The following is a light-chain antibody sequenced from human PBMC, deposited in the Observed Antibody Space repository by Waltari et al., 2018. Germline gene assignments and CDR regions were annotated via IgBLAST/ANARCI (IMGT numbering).Light chain of an antibody. CDR1: QSVSSSY. V-gene: IGKV3-20*01. CDR2: GAS. Sequence: EIVLTQSPGTLSLSPGERATLSCRASQSVSSSYLDWYQQKPGQAPRLLIYGASSSATGIPDRFSGRGSATDFTLTISRLEPEDFAVYYCQQYGSSPQTTFGPGTQVDIK. J-gene: IGKJ3*01. CDR3: QQYGSSPQTT.